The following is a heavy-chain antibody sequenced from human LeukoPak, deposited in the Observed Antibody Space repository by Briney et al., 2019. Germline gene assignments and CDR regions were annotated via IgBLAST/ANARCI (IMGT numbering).Heavy chain of an antibody. CDR2: ISTGGSST. J-gene: IGHJ3*02. Sequence: GGSLRLSCAASGFTFSSYAMTWVRQAPGKGLEWVSAISTGGSSTYYADSVKGRFTISRGNSENTLYLQMNSLRAEDTAVYYCAKDGYGSGSYDAFDIWGQGTMVTVSS. V-gene: IGHV3-23*01. D-gene: IGHD3-10*01. CDR3: AKDGYGSGSYDAFDI. CDR1: GFTFSSYA.